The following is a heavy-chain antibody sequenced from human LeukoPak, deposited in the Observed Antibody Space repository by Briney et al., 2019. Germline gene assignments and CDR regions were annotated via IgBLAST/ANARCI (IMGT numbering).Heavy chain of an antibody. V-gene: IGHV4-59*01. CDR3: ARGEVGVGAPPDYYYMDV. CDR1: GGSISSYY. J-gene: IGHJ6*03. D-gene: IGHD1-26*01. Sequence: PSETLSLTCTVSGGSISSYYWSWLRQPPGKGLEWIGYIYYSGSTNYNPSLKSRVTISVDTSKNQFSLKLSSVTAAGTAVYYCARGEVGVGAPPDYYYMDVWGKGTTVTVSS. CDR2: IYYSGST.